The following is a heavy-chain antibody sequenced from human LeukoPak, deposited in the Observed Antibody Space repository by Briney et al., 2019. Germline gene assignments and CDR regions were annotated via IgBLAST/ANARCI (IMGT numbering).Heavy chain of an antibody. CDR1: GGSFSGYY. J-gene: IGHJ4*02. V-gene: IGHV4-34*01. CDR3: ARGIVQWLPRGGYFDY. D-gene: IGHD6-19*01. CDR2: INHSGST. Sequence: SETLSLTRAVYGGSFSGYYWSWTRQPPGKGLEWIGEINHSGSTNYNPSLKSRVTISVDTSKNQFSLKLSSVTAADTAVYYCARGIVQWLPRGGYFDYWGQGTLVTVSS.